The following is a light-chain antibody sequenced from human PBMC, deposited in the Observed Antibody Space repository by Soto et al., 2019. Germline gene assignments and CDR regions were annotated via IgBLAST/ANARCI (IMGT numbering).Light chain of an antibody. V-gene: IGKV3-20*01. J-gene: IGKJ1*01. CDR1: QSVSSSY. Sequence: EMDLSQSPGTLSFSPGERATLSCRASQSVSSSYLAWYQQKPGQAPRLLIYGASSRATGIPDRFSGSGSGTDFTLTISRLEPEDFAVYYCQQYGSSPQTFGQGTKVDIK. CDR2: GAS. CDR3: QQYGSSPQT.